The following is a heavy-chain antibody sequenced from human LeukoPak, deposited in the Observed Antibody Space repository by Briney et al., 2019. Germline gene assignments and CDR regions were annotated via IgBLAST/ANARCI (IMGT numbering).Heavy chain of an antibody. CDR3: ARVGFTTSWCNFDY. J-gene: IGHJ4*02. CDR2: INPNGGDT. D-gene: IGHD2-2*01. Sequence: SVTVSCKAAGYNFPAYFVHWVRQAPGQGLEWMGRINPNGGDTNYAQKFQGRVTMASDTSISTAYMELSSLISDDTAVYYCARVGFTTSWCNFDYWGQGTPVTVSS. V-gene: IGHV1-2*06. CDR1: GYNFPAYF.